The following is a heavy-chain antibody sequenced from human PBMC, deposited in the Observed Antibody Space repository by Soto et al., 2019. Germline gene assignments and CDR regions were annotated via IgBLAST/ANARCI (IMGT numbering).Heavy chain of an antibody. J-gene: IGHJ4*02. D-gene: IGHD3-3*01. CDR2: IDNSGST. Sequence: WETLSLTCTVSGGSISNYFCNWIRQPAGKGLEWIGRIDNSGSTNYNPSLKSRITMSADTSRNQFSLKLNSVTAADTAVYYCARGGQDFWSGPFDYWGRGALVTVSS. CDR1: GGSISNYF. CDR3: ARGGQDFWSGPFDY. V-gene: IGHV4-4*07.